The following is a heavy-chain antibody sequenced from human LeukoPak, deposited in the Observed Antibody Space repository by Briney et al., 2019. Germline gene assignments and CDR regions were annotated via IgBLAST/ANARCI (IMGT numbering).Heavy chain of an antibody. Sequence: SETLSLTCDVYSGAFGGYYWSWIRQPPGKGLEWIGEINHSGGTSYNPSLKSRVSISVDASKNQFSLKLSSVTAADTAVYYCARAQRWLPFTYWGQGTLVTVSS. D-gene: IGHD6-19*01. CDR2: INHSGGT. CDR1: SGAFGGYY. J-gene: IGHJ4*02. V-gene: IGHV4-34*01. CDR3: ARAQRWLPFTY.